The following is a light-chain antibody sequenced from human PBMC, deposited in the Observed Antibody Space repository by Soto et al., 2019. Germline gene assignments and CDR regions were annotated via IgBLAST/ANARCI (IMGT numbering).Light chain of an antibody. J-gene: IGKJ1*01. CDR2: TAS. Sequence: DLQMTQSPSSLSASVGDRVTITCRTSQPISDYLNWYQQKPGKAPSLLIYTASNLQTGVPSRFSGSGSGTHFTLTISSLQPEDFATYYCQQSYNTPRTFGQGTKVEIK. CDR3: QQSYNTPRT. V-gene: IGKV1-39*01. CDR1: QPISDY.